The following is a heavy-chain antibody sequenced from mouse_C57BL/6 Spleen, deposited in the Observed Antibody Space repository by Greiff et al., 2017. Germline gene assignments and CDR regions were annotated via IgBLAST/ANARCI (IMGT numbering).Heavy chain of an antibody. V-gene: IGHV1-50*01. CDR2: IDPSDSYT. J-gene: IGHJ4*01. D-gene: IGHD1-1*01. CDR3: ARSAFITTVVATGMDY. CDR1: GYTFTSYW. Sequence: QVQLQQPGAELVKPGASVKLSCKASGYTFTSYWMQWVKQRPGQGLEWIGEIDPSDSYTNYNQKFKGKAPLTVDPSSSTAYMQLSSLTSEDSAVDYCARSAFITTVVATGMDYWGQGTSVTVAS.